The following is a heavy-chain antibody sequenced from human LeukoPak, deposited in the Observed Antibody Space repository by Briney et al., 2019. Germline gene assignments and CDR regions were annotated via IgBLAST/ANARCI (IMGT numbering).Heavy chain of an antibody. CDR1: GFTVDSNY. Sequence: PGGSLGLSCAASGFTVDSNYLSWVRQAPGKGLEWVSAVSGSGGNTYYADSAKGRFTISRDNSKNAVYLQMNSLRGEDTAVYYCAKESYYYDSSGYAYCDYWGQGTLVTVSS. D-gene: IGHD3-22*01. J-gene: IGHJ4*02. CDR3: AKESYYYDSSGYAYCDY. CDR2: VSGSGGNT. V-gene: IGHV3-23*01.